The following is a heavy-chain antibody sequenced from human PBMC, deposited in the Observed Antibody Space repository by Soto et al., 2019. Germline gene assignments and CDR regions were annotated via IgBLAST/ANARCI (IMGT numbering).Heavy chain of an antibody. V-gene: IGHV1-18*01. Sequence: QVQLVQSGAEVKKPGASVRVSCKASGYTFSRYGISWVRQAPGQGLEWMGWISGFNGNTKESEKLQGRVTLTTDTAANTAHLELRGLRSDDPAVYYCARSSAYSTPWSFDNWGQGTLVNVSS. CDR2: ISGFNGNT. D-gene: IGHD6-13*01. CDR3: ARSSAYSTPWSFDN. J-gene: IGHJ4*02. CDR1: GYTFSRYG.